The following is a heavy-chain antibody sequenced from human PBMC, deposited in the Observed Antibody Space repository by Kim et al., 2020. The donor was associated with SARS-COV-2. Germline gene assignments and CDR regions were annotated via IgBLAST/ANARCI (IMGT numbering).Heavy chain of an antibody. J-gene: IGHJ3*02. CDR1: GFTFSSYA. Sequence: GGSLRLSCAASGFTFSSYAMHWVRQAPGKGLEWVAVISYDGSNKYYADSVKGRFTISRDNSKNTLYLQMNSLRAEDTAVYYCAREGAELLWFGESPASDAFDIWGQGTMVTVSS. CDR3: AREGAELLWFGESPASDAFDI. V-gene: IGHV3-30*04. D-gene: IGHD3-10*01. CDR2: ISYDGSNK.